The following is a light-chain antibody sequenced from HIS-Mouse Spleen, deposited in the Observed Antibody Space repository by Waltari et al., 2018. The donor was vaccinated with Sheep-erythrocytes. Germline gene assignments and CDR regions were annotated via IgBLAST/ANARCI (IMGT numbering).Light chain of an antibody. V-gene: IGLV2-14*01. J-gene: IGLJ2*01. Sequence: QSALTQPASVSGSPGQSITSSCTGTSSDVGGYNYVSGYQQHPGKAPKLMIYEVSNRPSGVSNRFSGSKSGNTASLTISGLQAEDEADYYCSSYTSSSTPVVFGGGTKLTVL. CDR1: SSDVGGYNY. CDR3: SSYTSSSTPVV. CDR2: EVS.